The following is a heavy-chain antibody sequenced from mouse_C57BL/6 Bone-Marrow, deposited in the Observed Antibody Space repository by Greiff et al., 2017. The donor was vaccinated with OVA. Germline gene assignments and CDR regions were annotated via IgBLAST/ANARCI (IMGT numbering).Heavy chain of an antibody. J-gene: IGHJ1*03. CDR1: GYAFSSSW. CDR2: IYPGDGDT. CDR3: ARFSPYFDV. V-gene: IGHV1-82*01. Sequence: VQLQESGPELVKPGASVKISCKASGYAFSSSWMNWVKQRPGKGLEWIGRIYPGDGDTNYNGKFKGKATLTADKSSSTAYMQLSSLTSEDSAVYCCARFSPYFDVWGTGTTVTVSS.